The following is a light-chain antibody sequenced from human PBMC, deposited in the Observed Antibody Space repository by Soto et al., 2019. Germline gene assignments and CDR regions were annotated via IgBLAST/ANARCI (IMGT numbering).Light chain of an antibody. J-gene: IGKJ2*01. CDR3: QQYNNYPYT. CDR1: HSISTW. CDR2: KAS. Sequence: DIQMTQSPSTLSASVGDRVTITCRASHSISTWLAWYLQKPGKAPKLLMYKASTLESGVPSRFSGSGSGTEFAPTISRVQPDDFATYYCQQYNNYPYTFGQGTKLEIK. V-gene: IGKV1-5*03.